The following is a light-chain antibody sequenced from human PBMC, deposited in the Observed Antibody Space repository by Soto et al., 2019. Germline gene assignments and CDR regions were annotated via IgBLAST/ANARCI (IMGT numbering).Light chain of an antibody. J-gene: IGKJ1*01. CDR3: QKYNSAPWT. V-gene: IGKV1-33*01. Sequence: DIQMTQSPSSLSASVGDRVTITCQASQDIKNYLNWYQQKPGKAPKLLIYEASNLETGVPSRFSGSGSGRSFTFTISSLQPEDIATYYCQKYNSAPWTFGQGTKVEIK. CDR2: EAS. CDR1: QDIKNY.